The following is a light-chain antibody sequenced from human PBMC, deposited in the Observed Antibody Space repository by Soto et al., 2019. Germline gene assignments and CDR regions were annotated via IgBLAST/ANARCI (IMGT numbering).Light chain of an antibody. CDR2: QDS. J-gene: IGLJ1*01. V-gene: IGLV3-1*01. Sequence: SYELTQPPSVSVSPGQTASITCSGDKLGDKYVCWYQQKAGQSPVLVIYQDSNRPSGIPERFSGSNSRNTATLTISGTQTMDEADYYCQAWDSSTAHFGTGTKLTVL. CDR1: KLGDKY. CDR3: QAWDSSTAH.